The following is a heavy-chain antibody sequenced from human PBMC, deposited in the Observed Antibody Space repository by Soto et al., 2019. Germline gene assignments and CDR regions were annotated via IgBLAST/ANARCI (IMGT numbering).Heavy chain of an antibody. CDR1: GVYVRSGSYY. J-gene: IGHJ4*02. CDR2: IYYSGST. CDR3: ARVVKSWGSSYFDY. Sequence: SDTLSLTCTVSGVYVRSGSYYWSWIRQPPGKGLEWIGYIYYSGSTNYNPSLKSRVTISVDTSKNQFSLKLSSVTAADTAVYYCARVVKSWGSSYFDYWGQGTLVTVSS. D-gene: IGHD3-16*01. V-gene: IGHV4-61*01.